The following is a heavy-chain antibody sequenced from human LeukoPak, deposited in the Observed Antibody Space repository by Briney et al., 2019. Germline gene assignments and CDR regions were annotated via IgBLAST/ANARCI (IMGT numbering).Heavy chain of an antibody. CDR2: ITGSGSST. D-gene: IGHD3-22*01. Sequence: AGSLRLSCSAPVFTFSSYAISWVRQAPGKGLELVSTITGSGSSTYYADSVKGRFTISRDNSKNTLYLQMNSLRAEDTAVYYCAKDSRYSDSSGCYLPWGQGTLVTVSS. V-gene: IGHV3-23*01. CDR3: AKDSRYSDSSGCYLP. CDR1: VFTFSSYA. J-gene: IGHJ5*02.